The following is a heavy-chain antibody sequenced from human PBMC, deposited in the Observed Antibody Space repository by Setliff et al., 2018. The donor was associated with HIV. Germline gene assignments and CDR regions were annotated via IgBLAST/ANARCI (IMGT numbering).Heavy chain of an antibody. Sequence: SETLSLTCAVHPASSSSYYWTWIRQPPGKGLEWVGEINHSGSTDYNSSLNSRVTISVDTSQTQFSLNLTSVTAADTAVYYCVTVYYNFWSGYRGFFEYWGQGTLVTVSS. J-gene: IGHJ4*02. CDR3: VTVYYNFWSGYRGFFEY. CDR1: PASSSSYY. D-gene: IGHD3-3*01. CDR2: INHSGST. V-gene: IGHV4-34*01.